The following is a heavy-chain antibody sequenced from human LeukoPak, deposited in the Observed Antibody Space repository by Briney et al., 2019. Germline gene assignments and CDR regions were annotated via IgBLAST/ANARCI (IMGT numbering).Heavy chain of an antibody. V-gene: IGHV1-8*01. J-gene: IGHJ6*02. CDR1: GYTFTSYD. CDR3: ARPSDGWFGEQFGGMDV. Sequence: ASVKVSSKASGYTFTSYDINWVRQATGQGLEWMGWMNPNSGNTGYAQKFQGRITMTRNTSISTAYMELSSLRSEDTAVYYCARPSDGWFGEQFGGMDVWGQGTTVTVSS. CDR2: MNPNSGNT. D-gene: IGHD3-10*01.